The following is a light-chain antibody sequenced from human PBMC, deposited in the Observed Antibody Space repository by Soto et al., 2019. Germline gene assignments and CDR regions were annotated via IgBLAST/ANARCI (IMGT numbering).Light chain of an antibody. CDR2: DAS. Sequence: DIQMTQSPSTLSASVGDRVTITCRASQSISSWLAWYQQKPGKASKLLIYDASSLESGVPSRFSGSGSGTEFTLTISSLQPDDFATYYCQQYNSYGTFGQGTKVDIK. J-gene: IGKJ1*01. CDR3: QQYNSYGT. CDR1: QSISSW. V-gene: IGKV1-5*01.